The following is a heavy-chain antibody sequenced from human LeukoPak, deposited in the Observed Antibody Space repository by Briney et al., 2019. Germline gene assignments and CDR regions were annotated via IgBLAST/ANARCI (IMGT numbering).Heavy chain of an antibody. CDR1: GDSIAHYL. D-gene: IGHD5-12*01. Sequence: GESLKISCKDSGDSIAHYLIGGVRAMAGKGLERMGIIYPGGSETRYSPSFQGQVTFSADKSISTAHLQWSSLKASDTAMYYCARRWLLNDAFDVWGQGTMVTVSS. CDR3: ARRWLLNDAFDV. V-gene: IGHV5-51*01. J-gene: IGHJ3*01. CDR2: IYPGGSET.